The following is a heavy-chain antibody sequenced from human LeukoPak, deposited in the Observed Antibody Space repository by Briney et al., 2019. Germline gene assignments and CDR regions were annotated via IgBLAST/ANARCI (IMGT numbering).Heavy chain of an antibody. Sequence: PSETLSLTCAVYGGSFSGYYWTWIRQPPGKGLEWIAEINHSGSTNYSPSLKSRVTMSVDTSKNQFSLKLSSVTAADTAVYYCARSLRSSSWRYYFEYWGQGSLVTVSS. J-gene: IGHJ4*02. V-gene: IGHV4-34*01. D-gene: IGHD6-13*01. CDR2: INHSGST. CDR3: ARSLRSSSWRYYFEY. CDR1: GGSFSGYY.